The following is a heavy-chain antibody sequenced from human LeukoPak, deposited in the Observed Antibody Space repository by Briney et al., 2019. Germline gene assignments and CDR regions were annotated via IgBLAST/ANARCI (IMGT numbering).Heavy chain of an antibody. D-gene: IGHD6-19*01. Sequence: ASVKVSCKASGYTFSGYYIHWVRQAPGQGLEWMGWINPNTGDTNYAQKFQGRVTMTRDTSITTADMEVGSLRSDDTAVYYCARDVYSSGWTDAFQNWGQGTLVTVSS. V-gene: IGHV1-2*02. J-gene: IGHJ3*02. CDR3: ARDVYSSGWTDAFQN. CDR2: INPNTGDT. CDR1: GYTFSGYY.